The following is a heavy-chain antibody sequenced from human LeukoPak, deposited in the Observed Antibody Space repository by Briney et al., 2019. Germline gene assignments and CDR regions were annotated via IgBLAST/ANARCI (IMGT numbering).Heavy chain of an antibody. Sequence: SETLSLTCTVSGGSISSGDYYWSWIRQPPGKGLEWFGYIYYSGSTYYNPSLKSRVTISVDTSKNQFSLKLSSVTAADTAVYYCAREGSSSWYLWFDPWGQGTLVTVSS. CDR2: IYYSGST. V-gene: IGHV4-30-4*01. CDR3: AREGSSSWYLWFDP. J-gene: IGHJ5*02. D-gene: IGHD6-13*01. CDR1: GGSISSGDYY.